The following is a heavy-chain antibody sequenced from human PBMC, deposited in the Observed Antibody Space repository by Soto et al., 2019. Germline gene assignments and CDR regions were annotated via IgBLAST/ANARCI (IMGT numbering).Heavy chain of an antibody. CDR2: IYPGDSDT. CDR3: ARRQSGSWLNAFDI. D-gene: IGHD6-13*01. J-gene: IGHJ3*02. Sequence: PGGSLKIACAGSGYSFTSYWIGWVRQLPGKGLQWMGIIYPGDSDTRYSPSFQGQVTISAHKSISTAYLQWSSLKASDTAMYYCARRQSGSWLNAFDIWGQGTMVPVSS. CDR1: GYSFTSYW. V-gene: IGHV5-51*01.